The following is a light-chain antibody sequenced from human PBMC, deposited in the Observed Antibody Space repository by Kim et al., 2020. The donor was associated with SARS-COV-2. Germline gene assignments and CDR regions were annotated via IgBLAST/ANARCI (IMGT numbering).Light chain of an antibody. J-gene: IGLJ3*02. Sequence: VAVGQTARIPCGGNNIGSKNVLRYKQKPGQAPVLVIYRDSNRPSGIPERFSGSNSGNTATLTISRAQAGDEADYYCQVWDSSTAWVFGGGTQLTVL. CDR1: NIGSKN. CDR2: RDS. CDR3: QVWDSSTAWV. V-gene: IGLV3-9*01.